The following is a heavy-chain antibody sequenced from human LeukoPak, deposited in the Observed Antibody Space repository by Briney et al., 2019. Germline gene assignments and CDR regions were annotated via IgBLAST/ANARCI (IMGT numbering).Heavy chain of an antibody. CDR3: ARDSPGGYYFDY. CDR1: GNPLTRYY. CDR2: INPSGGST. J-gene: IGHJ4*02. V-gene: IGHV1-46*01. D-gene: IGHD2-15*01. Sequence: ASVEVSCKASGNPLTRYYIQWGRPAPGQGLEGVGIINPSGGSTSYAQKFQGRVTMTRDTSTSTVYMELSSLRSEDTAVYYCARDSPGGYYFDYWGQGTLVTVSS.